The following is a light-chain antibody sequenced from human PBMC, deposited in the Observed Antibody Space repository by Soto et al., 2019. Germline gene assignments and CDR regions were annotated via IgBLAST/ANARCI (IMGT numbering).Light chain of an antibody. V-gene: IGLV1-47*01. J-gene: IGLJ2*01. CDR2: RSN. CDR1: SSNIGSND. Sequence: QSVLTQPPSASGTPGQRVTISCSGSSSNIGSNDAFWYQQLPGTAPKLLIYRSNQRRSGVPERFSGSKSGTSASLAISGLRSEDAADYYCASWDYSLSGVLFGGGTKLTVL. CDR3: ASWDYSLSGVL.